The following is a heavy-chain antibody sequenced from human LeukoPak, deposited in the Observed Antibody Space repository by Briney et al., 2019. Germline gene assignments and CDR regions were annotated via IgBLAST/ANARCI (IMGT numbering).Heavy chain of an antibody. Sequence: PGGSLRLSCAASGFTFSSYEMNWVRQAPGKGLEWVSYISSSGSTIYYADSVKGRFTISRDNAKNSLYLQMNSLRAEDTAVYYCAREGIFGEDYYYYGMDVWGQGTTVTVSS. D-gene: IGHD2-15*01. CDR2: ISSSGSTI. V-gene: IGHV3-48*03. CDR1: GFTFSSYE. J-gene: IGHJ6*02. CDR3: AREGIFGEDYYYYGMDV.